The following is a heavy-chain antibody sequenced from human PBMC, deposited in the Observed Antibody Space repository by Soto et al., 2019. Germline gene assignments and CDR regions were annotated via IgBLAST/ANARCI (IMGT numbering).Heavy chain of an antibody. D-gene: IGHD3-3*01. J-gene: IGHJ6*02. CDR2: IYYSGST. V-gene: IGHV4-31*03. CDR1: GGSISSGGYY. CDR3: ARDRLRANYDFWSGPSLGYGMDV. Sequence: PSETLSLTCTVSGGSISSGGYYWNWIRQHPGKGLEWIGYIYYSGSTYYNPSLKSRVTISVDTSKNQFSLKLSSVTAADTAVYYCARDRLRANYDFWSGPSLGYGMDVWGQGTTVTVSS.